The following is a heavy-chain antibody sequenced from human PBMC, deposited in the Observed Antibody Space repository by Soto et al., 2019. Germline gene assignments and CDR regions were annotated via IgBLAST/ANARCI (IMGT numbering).Heavy chain of an antibody. CDR3: ASSYSGYDKNFDY. Sequence: PGGSLRLSCAASGFTVSSNYMSWVRQAPGKGLEWVSVIYSGGSTYYADSVKGRFTISRDNSKNTLYLQMNSLRAEDTAVYYCASSYSGYDKNFDYWGQGTLVTVSS. D-gene: IGHD5-12*01. CDR2: IYSGGST. J-gene: IGHJ4*02. V-gene: IGHV3-66*01. CDR1: GFTVSSNY.